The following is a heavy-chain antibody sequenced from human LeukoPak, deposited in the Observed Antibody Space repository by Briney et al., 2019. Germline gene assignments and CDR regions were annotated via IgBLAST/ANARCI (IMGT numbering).Heavy chain of an antibody. CDR1: GFTFSSYG. CDR3: AKDLYSSSYSFDY. D-gene: IGHD6-13*01. J-gene: IGHJ4*02. Sequence: GGSLRLSCAASGFTFSSYGMHWVRQAPGKGLEWVAVISYDGSNKYYADSVKGRFTISRDISKNTLYLQMNSLRAEDTAVYYCAKDLYSSSYSFDYWGQGTLVTVSS. V-gene: IGHV3-30*18. CDR2: ISYDGSNK.